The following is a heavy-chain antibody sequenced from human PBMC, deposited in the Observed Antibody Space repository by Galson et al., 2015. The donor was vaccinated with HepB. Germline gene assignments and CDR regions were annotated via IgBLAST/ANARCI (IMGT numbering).Heavy chain of an antibody. CDR2: INVGNGKT. D-gene: IGHD6-19*01. V-gene: IGHV1-3*01. CDR1: GYTFINYA. CDR3: ARDQGAGYFDY. J-gene: IGHJ4*02. Sequence: SVKVSCKASGYTFINYAIYWVRQAPGQSLEWIGWINVGNGKTEYSQKFQGRVTITRDTSATTVYMDLSSLRSEDTAVYYCARDQGAGYFDYWGQGTLVTVSS.